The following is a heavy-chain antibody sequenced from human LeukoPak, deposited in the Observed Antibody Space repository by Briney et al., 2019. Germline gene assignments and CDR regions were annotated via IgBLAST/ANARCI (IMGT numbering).Heavy chain of an antibody. J-gene: IGHJ6*03. D-gene: IGHD3-9*01. CDR3: ARRYFDWFGLWNYYYYMDV. V-gene: IGHV1-2*02. Sequence: ASVKVSCKASGYTFTGYYMHWVRQAPGQGLEWMGWINPNSGGTNYAQKFQGRVTMTRDTSISTAYMELSRLRSDDTAVYYCARRYFDWFGLWNYYYYMDVWGKGTTVTISS. CDR2: INPNSGGT. CDR1: GYTFTGYY.